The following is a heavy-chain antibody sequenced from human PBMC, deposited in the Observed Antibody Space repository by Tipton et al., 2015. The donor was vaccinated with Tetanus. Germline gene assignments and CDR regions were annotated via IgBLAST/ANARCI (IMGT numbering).Heavy chain of an antibody. Sequence: QLVQSGPEVKKPGASVKVSCKASGYTFTSYGLNWVRKAAGRGFEWMGWLNPKSGSAAYAPRFRGRVTMTTNTSITTAFMEVASLTYEDTAVYYCASGSSIRHGLDVWGHGTSVTVSS. CDR1: GYTFTSYG. CDR2: LNPKSGSA. D-gene: IGHD2-2*01. J-gene: IGHJ6*02. V-gene: IGHV1-8*02. CDR3: ASGSSIRHGLDV.